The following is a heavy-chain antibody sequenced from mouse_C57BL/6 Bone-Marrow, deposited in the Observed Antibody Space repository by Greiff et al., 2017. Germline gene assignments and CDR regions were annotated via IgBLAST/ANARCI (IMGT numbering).Heavy chain of an antibody. CDR2: IDPANGNT. V-gene: IGHV14-3*01. J-gene: IGHJ2*01. D-gene: IGHD2-4*01. CDR3: AARRLYYEYDPDY. Sequence: VQLQQSVAELVRPGASVKLSCTASGFNIKNTYMNWVKQRPEQGLEWIGRIDPANGNTKYAPKFQGKATITADTSSNTAYLQLSSLTSEDTAIYYCAARRLYYEYDPDYWGQGTTLTVSS. CDR1: GFNIKNTY.